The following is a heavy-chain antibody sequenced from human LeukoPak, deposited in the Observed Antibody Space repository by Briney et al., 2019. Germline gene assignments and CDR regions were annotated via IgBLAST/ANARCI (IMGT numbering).Heavy chain of an antibody. J-gene: IGHJ5*02. V-gene: IGHV4-30-2*01. D-gene: IGHD3-9*01. CDR2: IYHSGST. CDR1: GGSISSGGYS. CDR3: ARGVLYDILTATSNWFDP. Sequence: PSETLSLTCAVSGGSISSGGYSWSWIRQPPGKGLEWIGYIYHSGSTYYNPSLKSRVTISVDRSKNQFSLKLSSVTAADTAVYYCARGVLYDILTATSNWFDPWGQGTLVTVSS.